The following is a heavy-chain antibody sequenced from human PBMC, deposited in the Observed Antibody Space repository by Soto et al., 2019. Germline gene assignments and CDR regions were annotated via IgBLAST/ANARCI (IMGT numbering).Heavy chain of an antibody. V-gene: IGHV5-51*01. CDR2: IYPGDSDT. D-gene: IGHD1-26*01. Sequence: EVQLVQSGAEVKKPGESLKISCKGSGYSFFTYYIGWVRQMPGKGLECMGIIYPGDSDTRYSPSFQGQVLISVDKAISTAYLHWGSLESSDTAVYYCARGQTVGRTVGAFDIWGQGTVVTVPS. CDR3: ARGQTVGRTVGAFDI. CDR1: GYSFFTYY. J-gene: IGHJ3*02.